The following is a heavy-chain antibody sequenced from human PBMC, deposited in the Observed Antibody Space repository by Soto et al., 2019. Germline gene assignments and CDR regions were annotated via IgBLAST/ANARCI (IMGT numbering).Heavy chain of an antibody. CDR1: GFTFSSYG. D-gene: IGHD3-9*01. CDR3: ARDSVLRYFVWLPRYFDF. CDR2: VWYDGSNK. V-gene: IGHV3-33*01. Sequence: QVQLVESGGGVVQPGRSLRLSCAASGFTFSSYGMHWVRQAPGKGLEWVAVVWYDGSNKYYADSVKGRFTISRDNSKNTLYLQMDSLRAEDTAVYYCARDSVLRYFVWLPRYFDFWGQGTLVTVSS. J-gene: IGHJ4*02.